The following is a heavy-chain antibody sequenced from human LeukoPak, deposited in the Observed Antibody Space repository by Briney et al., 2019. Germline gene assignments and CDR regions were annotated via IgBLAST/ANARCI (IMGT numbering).Heavy chain of an antibody. J-gene: IGHJ4*02. CDR2: IYYSGST. V-gene: IGHV4-39*01. D-gene: IGHD1-1*01. CDR1: GGSISSSSYY. CDR3: ARHAALSGTTGKRELALRY. Sequence: SETLSLTCTVSGGSISSSSYYWGWIRQPPGKGLEWIGSIYYSGSTYYNPSLKSRVTISVDTSKNQFSLKLSSVTAADTAVYYCARHAALSGTTGKRELALRYWGQGTLVTVSS.